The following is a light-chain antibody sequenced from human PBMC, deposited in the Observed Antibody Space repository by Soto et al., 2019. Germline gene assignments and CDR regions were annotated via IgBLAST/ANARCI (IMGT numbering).Light chain of an antibody. V-gene: IGLV2-23*01. J-gene: IGLJ1*01. CDR1: SSDVGSCNL. CDR3: CSYAGGGTSRV. Sequence: SGGSQPGSLSGSPEQSITISFTGTSSDVGSCNLVSCFHQHPDKAPKVRIFAATQRPSGVSHRFSGSRSGNTASLTISGLQAEDEADYYCCSYAGGGTSRVFGNGTKVTVL. CDR2: AAT.